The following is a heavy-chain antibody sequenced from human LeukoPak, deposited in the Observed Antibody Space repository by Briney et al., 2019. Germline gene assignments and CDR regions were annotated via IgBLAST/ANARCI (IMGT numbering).Heavy chain of an antibody. CDR1: GFTASSNY. CDR2: IYSGGST. Sequence: GGSLRLSCAASGFTASSNYMSWVRQAPGKGLEWVSVIYSGGSTYYADSVKGRFTISRDNSKNTLYLQMNSLRAEDTAVYYCAKDGFSYYGSGSYYTGIVYWGQGTLVTVSS. V-gene: IGHV3-53*01. CDR3: AKDGFSYYGSGSYYTGIVY. J-gene: IGHJ4*02. D-gene: IGHD3-10*01.